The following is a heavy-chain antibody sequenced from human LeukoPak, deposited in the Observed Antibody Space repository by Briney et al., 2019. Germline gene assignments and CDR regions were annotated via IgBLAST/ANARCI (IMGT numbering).Heavy chain of an antibody. V-gene: IGHV4-34*01. CDR2: INHSGST. J-gene: IGHJ4*02. CDR1: GGSFSGYY. CDR3: ARSLYYIVGITSAPDY. D-gene: IGHD1-26*01. Sequence: SETLSLTCAVYGGSFSGYYWSWIRQPPGKGLEWIGEINHSGSTNYNPSLKSRATISVDTSKNQFSLKLSSVTAADTAVYYCARSLYYIVGITSAPDYWGQGTLVTVSS.